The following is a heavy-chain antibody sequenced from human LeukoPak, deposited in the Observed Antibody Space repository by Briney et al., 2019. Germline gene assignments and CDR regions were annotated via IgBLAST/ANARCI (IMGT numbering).Heavy chain of an antibody. D-gene: IGHD6-13*01. Sequence: GGSLRLSCAASGFIFDDYAMHWVRQGPGKGLEWVSLILGDGSRTYYADSVRGRFTISRHNSKNTLYLQMNSLRAEDTAVYYCARDIAAAGTYYYGMDVWGQGTTVTVSS. J-gene: IGHJ6*02. CDR2: ILGDGSRT. CDR1: GFIFDDYA. V-gene: IGHV3-43*02. CDR3: ARDIAAAGTYYYGMDV.